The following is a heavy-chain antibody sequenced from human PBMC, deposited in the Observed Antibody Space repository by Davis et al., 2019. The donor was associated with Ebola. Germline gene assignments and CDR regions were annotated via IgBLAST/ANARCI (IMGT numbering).Heavy chain of an antibody. CDR2: IYSGGST. V-gene: IGHV3-53*01. J-gene: IGHJ6*02. D-gene: IGHD2-15*01. Sequence: PGGSLRLSCAASGFTVSSNYMSWVRQAPGKGLEWVSVIYSGGSTYYADSVKGRFTISRDNSKNTLYLQMNSLRAEDTAVYYCARGGDCSGGSCYGYYYYYGMDVWGQGTTVTVSS. CDR1: GFTVSSNY. CDR3: ARGGDCSGGSCYGYYYYYGMDV.